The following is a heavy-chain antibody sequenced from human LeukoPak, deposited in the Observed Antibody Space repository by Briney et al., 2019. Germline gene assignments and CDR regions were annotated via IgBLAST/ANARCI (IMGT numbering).Heavy chain of an antibody. CDR1: GYNFNTDN. CDR2: IYSGGGYT. Sequence: ASVKVSCKASGYNFNTDNMHWMRQAPGQRLKWMGIIYSGGGYTSAQKFQGRVTITRNTSISTAYMELSSLRSEDTAVYYCARMIGVPAARTYYFDYWGQGTLVTVSS. J-gene: IGHJ4*02. CDR3: ARMIGVPAARTYYFDY. D-gene: IGHD2-2*01. V-gene: IGHV1-46*02.